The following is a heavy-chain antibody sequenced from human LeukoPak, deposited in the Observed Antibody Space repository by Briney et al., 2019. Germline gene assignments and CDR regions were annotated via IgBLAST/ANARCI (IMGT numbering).Heavy chain of an antibody. V-gene: IGHV4-31*03. CDR1: GGSISSGGYY. CDR3: ARGGIAAAGDWFDP. Sequence: PSQTLSLTCTVSGGSISSGGYYWSWIRQHPGKGLEWIGYIYYSGSTYYNPSLKSRVTISVGTSKNQFSLKLSSVTAADTAVYYCARGGIAAAGDWFDPWGQGTLVTVSS. D-gene: IGHD6-13*01. CDR2: IYYSGST. J-gene: IGHJ5*02.